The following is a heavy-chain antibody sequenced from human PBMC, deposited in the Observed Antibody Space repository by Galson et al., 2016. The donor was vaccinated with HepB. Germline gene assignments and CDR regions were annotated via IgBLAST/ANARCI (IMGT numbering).Heavy chain of an antibody. CDR2: INSYSTYI. Sequence: SLRLSCAASGFSFSAYSINWVRQAPGRGLEWVSSINSYSTYIYYADSVKGRFTISRDNSKNTLSLQMSSLREEDTAVYFCVRGKSSVWYYFDYWGQGTLVTVSS. CDR1: GFSFSAYS. J-gene: IGHJ4*02. D-gene: IGHD3-16*01. CDR3: VRGKSSVWYYFDY. V-gene: IGHV3-21*01.